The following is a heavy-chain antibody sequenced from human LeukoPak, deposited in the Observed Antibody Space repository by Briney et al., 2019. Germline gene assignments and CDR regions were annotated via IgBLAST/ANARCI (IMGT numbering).Heavy chain of an antibody. CDR2: ISGSGAST. CDR3: AKDGHAYTWPPSIDH. V-gene: IGHV3-23*01. J-gene: IGHJ4*02. D-gene: IGHD5-24*01. CDR1: GFTFSSYA. Sequence: GGSLRLSCAASGFTFSSYAMTWVRQAPGKGLEWVSAISGSGASTYYADSVKGRFTISRDNSKNTLYLQMNSLRAADTAVYYCAKDGHAYTWPPSIDHWGQGTLVTVSS.